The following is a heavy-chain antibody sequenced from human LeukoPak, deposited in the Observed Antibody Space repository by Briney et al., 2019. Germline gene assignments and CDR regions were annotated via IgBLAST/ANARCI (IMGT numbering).Heavy chain of an antibody. CDR3: AREERDWNQPGAFDI. J-gene: IGHJ3*02. V-gene: IGHV3-7*01. CDR1: GFTFSSYW. D-gene: IGHD1-1*01. CDR2: IKQDGSEK. Sequence: PGGSLRLSCAASGFTFSSYWMSWVRQAPGKGLEWVANIKQDGSEKYYVDSVKGRFTISRDNAKNSLYLQMNSLRAEDTAVYYCAREERDWNQPGAFDIWGQGTMVTVSS.